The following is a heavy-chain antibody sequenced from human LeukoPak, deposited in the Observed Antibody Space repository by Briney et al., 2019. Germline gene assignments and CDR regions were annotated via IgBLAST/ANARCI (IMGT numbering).Heavy chain of an antibody. V-gene: IGHV3-30*02. CDR1: GFTFNSHG. CDR3: AREVRGGYCSSTSCYTS. CDR2: IVYDGGYK. D-gene: IGHD2-2*02. Sequence: GGSLGLSCAASGFTFNSHGMHWVRQGPGKGPEWVAFIVYDGGYKYYADSVKGRFTISRDNSKNTLFLQMNSLRAEDTAVYYCAREVRGGYCSSTSCYTSWGQGTLVTVSS. J-gene: IGHJ4*02.